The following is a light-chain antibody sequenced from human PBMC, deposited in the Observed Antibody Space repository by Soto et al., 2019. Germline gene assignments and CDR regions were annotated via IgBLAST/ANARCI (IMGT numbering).Light chain of an antibody. Sequence: EIVLTQSPGTLSLSPGERATLSCMASQSVSSSYLAWYQQKPGQAPRLLMYGASNRATGIPDRFSGSGSETDFTLTISRLEPEDFAVYYCQQYGTTRITFGQGTRLEI. J-gene: IGKJ5*01. CDR2: GAS. CDR1: QSVSSSY. CDR3: QQYGTTRIT. V-gene: IGKV3-20*01.